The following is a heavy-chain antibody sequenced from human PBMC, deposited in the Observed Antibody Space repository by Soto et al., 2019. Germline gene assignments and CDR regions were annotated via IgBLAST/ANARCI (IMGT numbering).Heavy chain of an antibody. Sequence: VASVKVSCKASGGTFSSYAISWVRQAPGQGLEWMGGIIPIFGTANYAQKFQGRVTITADESTSTAYMELSSLRSEDTAVYYCARASITMVRGVIPTTNWFDPWGQGTLVTVSS. CDR3: ARASITMVRGVIPTTNWFDP. D-gene: IGHD3-10*01. CDR1: GGTFSSYA. V-gene: IGHV1-69*13. J-gene: IGHJ5*02. CDR2: IIPIFGTA.